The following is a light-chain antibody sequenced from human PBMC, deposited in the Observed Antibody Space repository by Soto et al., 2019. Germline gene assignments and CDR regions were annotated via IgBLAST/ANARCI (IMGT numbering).Light chain of an antibody. J-gene: IGKJ5*01. V-gene: IGKV3-15*01. CDR1: QSLSGD. CDR2: RAS. Sequence: EIVMTQSPATLAVSPGETATLSCRASQSLSGDLAWYQQKPGQAPRLLIFRASSRATGVPARFSGSGSGADFTLTISRLEPEDFAGYFCHQYGNSPPGTFGQGTRLEIK. CDR3: HQYGNSPPGT.